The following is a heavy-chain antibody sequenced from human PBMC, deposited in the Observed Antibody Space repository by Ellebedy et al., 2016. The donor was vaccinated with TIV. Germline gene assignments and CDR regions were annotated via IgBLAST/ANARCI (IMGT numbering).Heavy chain of an antibody. CDR1: GFTFSSYW. CDR2: INSDGSTT. J-gene: IGHJ4*02. Sequence: GESLKISXAASGFTFSSYWMHWVRQAPGKGLVWVSRINSDGSTTSYADSVKGRFTISRDNSTKMLFLHMNNLRVEDAALYYCTQDTHGYNQPIGLWGRGTLVTVSS. D-gene: IGHD5-24*01. V-gene: IGHV3-74*01. CDR3: TQDTHGYNQPIGL.